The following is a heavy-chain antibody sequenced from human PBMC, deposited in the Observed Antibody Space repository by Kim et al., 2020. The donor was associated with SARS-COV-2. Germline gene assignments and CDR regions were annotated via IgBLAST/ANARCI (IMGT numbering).Heavy chain of an antibody. V-gene: IGHV3-23*01. CDR2: VSEGDDT. CDR1: GFTLSYHA. CDR3: ARFTSRWPFH. D-gene: IGHD6-13*01. Sequence: GGSLRLSCATSGFTLSYHAMSWVRQAPGKGLEWVSSVSEGDDTYYTDSVKGRFTISRDISKSTLYLQMNSLRVDDTAVYYCARFTSRWPFHWGQGTPVTVSS. J-gene: IGHJ1*01.